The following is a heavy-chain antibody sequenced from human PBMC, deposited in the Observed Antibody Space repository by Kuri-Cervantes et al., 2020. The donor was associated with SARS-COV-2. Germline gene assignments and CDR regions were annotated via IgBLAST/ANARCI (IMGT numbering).Heavy chain of an antibody. J-gene: IGHJ4*02. V-gene: IGHV4-34*01. CDR1: GGSFSGYY. D-gene: IGHD6-13*01. Sequence: SQTLALTCAVYGGSFSGYYWSCIRQPPGKGLEWIGEINHSGSTNYNPSLKSRVTISVDTSKNQFSLKLSSVTAADTAVYYCARGRIAAAGKTFDYWGQGTLVTVSS. CDR3: ARGRIAAAGKTFDY. CDR2: INHSGST.